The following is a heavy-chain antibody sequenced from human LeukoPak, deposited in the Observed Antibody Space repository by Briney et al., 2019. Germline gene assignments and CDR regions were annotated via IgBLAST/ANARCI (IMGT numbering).Heavy chain of an antibody. CDR1: GGSISSYY. CDR3: AREGVVVAAELPFDY. J-gene: IGHJ4*02. V-gene: IGHV4-4*07. CDR2: IYTSGST. Sequence: SETLSLTCTVSGGSISSYYWSWIRQPAGKGLEWIGRIYTSGSTNYNPSLKSRVTMSVDTSKNQFSLKLSSVTAADTAVYYCAREGVVVAAELPFDYWGQGTLVTVSS. D-gene: IGHD2-15*01.